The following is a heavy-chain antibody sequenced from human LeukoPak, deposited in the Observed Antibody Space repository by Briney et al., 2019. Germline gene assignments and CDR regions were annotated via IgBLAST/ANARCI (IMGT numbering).Heavy chain of an antibody. CDR2: ISYDGSNK. CDR3: AKDFESVVPYYGSGTDY. CDR1: GFTFSSYG. V-gene: IGHV3-30*18. Sequence: GGSLRLSCAASGFTFSSYGMHWVRQAPGKGLEWVAVISYDGSNKYYAGSVKGRFTISRDNSKNTLYLQMNSLRAEDTAVYYCAKDFESVVPYYGSGTDYWGQGTLVTVSS. J-gene: IGHJ4*02. D-gene: IGHD3-10*01.